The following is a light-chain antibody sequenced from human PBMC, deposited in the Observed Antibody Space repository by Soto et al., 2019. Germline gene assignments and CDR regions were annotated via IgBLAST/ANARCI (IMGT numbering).Light chain of an antibody. CDR1: QSLNFNF. Sequence: EIVLTQSPGTLSLFPGERATVSCTASQSLNFNFLGWYQKKSGQAPRLLIYAASTRATGIPDGFSGSGSGIDFTLTISRLEPEDSAVYYCQQYGVSPTFGGGTKVEIK. CDR2: AAS. CDR3: QQYGVSPT. J-gene: IGKJ4*01. V-gene: IGKV3-20*01.